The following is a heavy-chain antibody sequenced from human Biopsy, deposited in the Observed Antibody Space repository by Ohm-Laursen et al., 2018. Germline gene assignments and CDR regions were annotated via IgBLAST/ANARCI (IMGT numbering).Heavy chain of an antibody. CDR1: GGTFTNYA. J-gene: IGHJ4*02. V-gene: IGHV1-69*01. CDR3: ARDALGGGSYRFFY. CDR2: IIPIFGTA. D-gene: IGHD1-26*01. Sequence: SSVKVSCKASGGTFTNYAISWVRQAPGQGLEWMGGIIPIFGTANYAQKFQGRVTIIADESTSTAYMELSSLRSDDTAVYYCARDALGGGSYRFFYWGQGSLVTVSS.